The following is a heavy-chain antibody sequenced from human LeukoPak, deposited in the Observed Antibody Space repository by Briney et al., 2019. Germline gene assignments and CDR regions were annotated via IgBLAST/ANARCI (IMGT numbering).Heavy chain of an antibody. Sequence: PGGSLRLSCAASGLTFKSYGLHWVRQAPGKGLEWVALISYDGNSKYYADSVKGRFTISRDNSRNTLYLQMNSLRAEDTAVYYCAKVQQHLIALYHAMDVWGPGTTVTVSS. D-gene: IGHD6-13*01. J-gene: IGHJ6*02. CDR3: AKVQQHLIALYHAMDV. V-gene: IGHV3-30*18. CDR2: ISYDGNSK. CDR1: GLTFKSYG.